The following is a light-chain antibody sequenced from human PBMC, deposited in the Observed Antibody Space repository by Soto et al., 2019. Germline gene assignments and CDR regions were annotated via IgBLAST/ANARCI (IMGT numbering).Light chain of an antibody. CDR1: SANIGNNF. V-gene: IGLV1-51*01. Sequence: QSVLTQPPSVSAAPGQKVTISCSGSSANIGNNFVSWYQQLPGTAPRLLIYDNNNRPSGIPDRFSGSQSGTSATLAITALQTGDEADYFCGTCDSSLSIVIFGGGTKLTVL. CDR2: DNN. J-gene: IGLJ2*01. CDR3: GTCDSSLSIVI.